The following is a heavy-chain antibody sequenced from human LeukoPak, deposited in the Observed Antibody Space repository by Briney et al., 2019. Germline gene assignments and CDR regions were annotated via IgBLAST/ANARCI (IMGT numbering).Heavy chain of an antibody. V-gene: IGHV1-3*01. J-gene: IGHJ3*02. CDR2: INAGNGNT. D-gene: IGHD2-2*01. CDR1: GYTFTSYA. Sequence: ASVKVSCKASGYTFTSYAMHWVRQAPGQRPEWMGWINAGNGNTKYSQKFQGRVTITADESTSTAYMELSSLRSEDTAVYYCARVGGSSPGHAFDIWGQGTMVTVSS. CDR3: ARVGGSSPGHAFDI.